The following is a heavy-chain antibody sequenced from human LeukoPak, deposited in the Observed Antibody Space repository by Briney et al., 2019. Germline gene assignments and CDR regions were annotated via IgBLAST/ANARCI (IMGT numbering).Heavy chain of an antibody. D-gene: IGHD3-22*01. CDR1: GYTFTGCY. CDR3: AREYYDSSGYYPFDY. J-gene: IGHJ4*02. V-gene: IGHV1-2*02. Sequence: ASVKVSCKASGYTFTGCYMHWVRQAPGQGLEWMGWINPNSGGTNYAQKFQGRVTMTRDTSISTAYMELSRLRSDDTAVYYCAREYYDSSGYYPFDYWGQGTLVTVSS. CDR2: INPNSGGT.